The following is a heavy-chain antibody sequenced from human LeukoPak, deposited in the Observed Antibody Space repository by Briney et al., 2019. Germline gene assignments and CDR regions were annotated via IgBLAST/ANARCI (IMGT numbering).Heavy chain of an antibody. CDR3: AREGLRIALAPYYFDY. V-gene: IGHV3-21*01. CDR1: GFTFSSYS. CDR2: VSTGSNYI. D-gene: IGHD2-15*01. Sequence: GGSLRLSCTASGFTFSSYSLNWVRQAPGKGLEWVSSVSTGSNYIYYADSVKGRFTISRDNAKNSLYLQMNSLRAEDTAVYYCAREGLRIALAPYYFDYWGQGTLVTVSS. J-gene: IGHJ4*02.